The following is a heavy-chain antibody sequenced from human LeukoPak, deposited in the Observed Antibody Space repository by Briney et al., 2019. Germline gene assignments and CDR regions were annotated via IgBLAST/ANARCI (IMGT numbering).Heavy chain of an antibody. CDR2: IIPMFDTA. CDR3: ARDSPEYYYGSGSYVGWFDP. V-gene: IGHV1-69*13. J-gene: IGHJ5*02. Sequence: SVKVSCKASGGTFSSYGISWVRQAPGQGLEWMGGIIPMFDTANYAQKFQGRVTITADESTSTAYMELSSLRSEDTAVYYCARDSPEYYYGSGSYVGWFDPWGQGTLVTVSS. D-gene: IGHD3-10*01. CDR1: GGTFSSYG.